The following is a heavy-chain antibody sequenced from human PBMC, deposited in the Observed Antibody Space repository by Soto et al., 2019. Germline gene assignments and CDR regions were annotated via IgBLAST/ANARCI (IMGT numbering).Heavy chain of an antibody. D-gene: IGHD6-19*01. V-gene: IGHV3-11*01. CDR2: IDTTGHTT. CDR3: VTDVTAAVAPDH. CDR1: GFTFSAYH. Sequence: QVQLAESGGGLVRAGGSLRLSCAASGFTFSAYHMSWIRQAPGKGLEWVSNIDTTGHTTSYADSVEGRFTTTRDNAKNSLYLHMNSLRGEDTAVYYCVTDVTAAVAPDHCGQGTLVPVSS. J-gene: IGHJ4*02.